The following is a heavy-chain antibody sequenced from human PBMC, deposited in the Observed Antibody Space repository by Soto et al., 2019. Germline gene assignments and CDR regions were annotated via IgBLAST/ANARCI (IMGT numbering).Heavy chain of an antibody. CDR3: ARDFAPAPHVFSSDY. J-gene: IGHJ4*02. V-gene: IGHV1-2*02. CDR2: INPNSGGT. D-gene: IGHD2-21*01. CDR1: GYTFTGYY. Sequence: QVQLVQSGAEVKKPGASVKVSCKASGYTFTGYYMHWVRQAPGQGLEWMGWINPNSGGTNYAQKFQGRVTMTRDTSISTAYMELSRLRSDDTAVYYCARDFAPAPHVFSSDYWGQGTLVTVSS.